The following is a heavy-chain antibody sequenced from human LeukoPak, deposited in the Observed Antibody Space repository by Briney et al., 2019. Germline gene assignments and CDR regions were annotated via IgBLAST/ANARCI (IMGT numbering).Heavy chain of an antibody. CDR3: ARVGDGWVDYYYMDV. Sequence: PGGSLRLSCAASGFTFSSYWMSWVRQAPGKGLEWVANIKQDGSEKYYVDSVKGRFTISRDNAKNSLYLQMNSLRAEDTAVYYCARVGDGWVDYYYMDVWGKGTTVTVS. CDR2: IKQDGSEK. CDR1: GFTFSSYW. V-gene: IGHV3-7*01. D-gene: IGHD3-16*01. J-gene: IGHJ6*03.